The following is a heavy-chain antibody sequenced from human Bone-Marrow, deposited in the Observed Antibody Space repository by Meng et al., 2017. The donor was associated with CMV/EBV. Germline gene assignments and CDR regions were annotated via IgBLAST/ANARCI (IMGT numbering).Heavy chain of an antibody. Sequence: GESLKISCAASGFTVSSNYMSWVRQAPGKGLEWVSVIYSGGSTYYADSVKGRFTISRDNSKNTLYLQMNSLRAEDTAVYYCARDRRIYGGNYPDYYYYYGMAVWGPGTTVTGSS. CDR2: IYSGGST. CDR3: ARDRRIYGGNYPDYYYYYGMAV. V-gene: IGHV3-53*01. J-gene: IGHJ6*01. D-gene: IGHD4/OR15-4a*01. CDR1: GFTVSSNY.